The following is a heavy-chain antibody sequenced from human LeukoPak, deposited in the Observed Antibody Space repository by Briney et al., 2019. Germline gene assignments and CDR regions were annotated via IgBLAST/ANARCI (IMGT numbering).Heavy chain of an antibody. D-gene: IGHD3-22*01. J-gene: IGHJ4*02. Sequence: SAKVSCKASGGTFSSYAISWVRQAPGQGLEWMGGIIPIFGTANYAQKFQGRVTITADESTSTAYMELSSLRSEDTAVYYCARTYYYDSSGYYYLDYWGQGTLVTVSS. CDR3: ARTYYYDSSGYYYLDY. CDR2: IIPIFGTA. V-gene: IGHV1-69*13. CDR1: GGTFSSYA.